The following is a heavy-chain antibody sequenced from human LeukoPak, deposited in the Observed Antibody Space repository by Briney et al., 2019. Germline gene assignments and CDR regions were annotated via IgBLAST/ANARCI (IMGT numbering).Heavy chain of an antibody. J-gene: IGHJ4*02. CDR2: IYPGDSDT. CDR3: ATGYSSGWWVGTFDY. Sequence: GESLKISCKGSGYSFTSYWIGWVRQMPGKGLEWMGIIYPGDSDTRYSPSFQGQVTISADKSISTAYLQWSSLKASDTAMYYCATGYSSGWWVGTFDYWGQGTLVTVSS. V-gene: IGHV5-51*01. CDR1: GYSFTSYW. D-gene: IGHD6-19*01.